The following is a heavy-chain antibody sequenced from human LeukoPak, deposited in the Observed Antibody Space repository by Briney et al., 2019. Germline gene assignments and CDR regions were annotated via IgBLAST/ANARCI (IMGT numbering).Heavy chain of an antibody. CDR1: GYTLTELS. CDR3: ARALQGVMDYYYYYYMDV. Sequence: ASVKVSCKVSGYTLTELSMHWVRQAPGKGLEWMGGFDPEDGETIYAQKFQGRVTMTEDTSTDTAYMELSSLRSEDTAVYYCARALQGVMDYYYYYYMDVWGKGTTVTVSS. J-gene: IGHJ6*03. D-gene: IGHD3-16*01. V-gene: IGHV1-24*01. CDR2: FDPEDGET.